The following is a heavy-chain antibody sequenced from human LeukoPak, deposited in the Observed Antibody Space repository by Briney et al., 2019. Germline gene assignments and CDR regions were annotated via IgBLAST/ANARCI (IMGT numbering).Heavy chain of an antibody. CDR3: ARARYGDYEDY. CDR1: GGSISSYY. V-gene: IGHV4-59*01. Sequence: PSETLSLTCTVSGGSISSYYWSWIRQPPGKGLEWIGYIYYSGSTNYNPSLKSRVTISVDTSKNQFSLKLSSVTAADTAVYYCARARYGDYEDYWGQGTLVTVSS. CDR2: IYYSGST. J-gene: IGHJ4*02. D-gene: IGHD4-17*01.